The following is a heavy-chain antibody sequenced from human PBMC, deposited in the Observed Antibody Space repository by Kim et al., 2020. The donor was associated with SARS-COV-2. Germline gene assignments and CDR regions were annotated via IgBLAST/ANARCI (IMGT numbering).Heavy chain of an antibody. J-gene: IGHJ4*02. CDR1: GYSISSGYY. CDR2: IYHSGST. Sequence: SETLSLTCTVSGYSISSGYYWGWIRQPPGKGLEWIGSIYHSGSTYYNPSLKSRVTISVDTSKNQFSLKLSSVTAADTAVYYCARGANSGSYSDYWGQGTLVTVSS. V-gene: IGHV4-38-2*02. D-gene: IGHD1-26*01. CDR3: ARGANSGSYSDY.